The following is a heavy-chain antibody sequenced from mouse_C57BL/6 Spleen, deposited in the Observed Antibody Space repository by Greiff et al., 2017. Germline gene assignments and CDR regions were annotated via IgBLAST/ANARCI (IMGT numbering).Heavy chain of an antibody. CDR3: ARLYYGSSYVGYFDV. CDR2: IKPRNGGT. CDR1: GYTFTSYW. V-gene: IGHV1-53*01. J-gene: IGHJ1*03. Sequence: QVQLQQPGTELVKPGASVKLSCKASGYTFTSYWMHWVKQRPGQGLEWIGNIKPRNGGTNYNEKFKSKATLTVDKSSSTAYMQLSSLTSEDSAVYYGARLYYGSSYVGYFDVWGTGTTVTVSS. D-gene: IGHD1-1*01.